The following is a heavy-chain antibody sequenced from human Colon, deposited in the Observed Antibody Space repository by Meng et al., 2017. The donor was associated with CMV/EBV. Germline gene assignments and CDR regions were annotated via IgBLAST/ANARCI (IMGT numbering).Heavy chain of an antibody. CDR1: GDSIKIGGFY. CDR3: ARGYNRFHP. CDR2: TYHSGIT. Sequence: SCTVSGDSIKIGGFYWSWIHQLPGKGLEWIGHTYHSGITSYNPSLSSRVTITVDTSQNQFSLKLTSVTAADTGIYYCARGYNRFHPWGQGTLVTVSS. D-gene: IGHD1-14*01. V-gene: IGHV4-31*02. J-gene: IGHJ5*02.